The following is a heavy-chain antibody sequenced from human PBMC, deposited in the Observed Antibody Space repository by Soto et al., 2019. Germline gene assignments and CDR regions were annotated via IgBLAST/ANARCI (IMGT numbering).Heavy chain of an antibody. Sequence: GESLKISCQGSGYNFNTYWIAWVRQMPGKGLEWMGIVYPGDSETRYSPSFQGQVTISVDRSINTAYMLLSSLRASDTAMYYCARRRVVVAADHYYFYMDVWGKGTTVTGSS. D-gene: IGHD2-15*01. V-gene: IGHV5-51*01. J-gene: IGHJ6*03. CDR3: ARRRVVVAADHYYFYMDV. CDR2: VYPGDSET. CDR1: GYNFNTYW.